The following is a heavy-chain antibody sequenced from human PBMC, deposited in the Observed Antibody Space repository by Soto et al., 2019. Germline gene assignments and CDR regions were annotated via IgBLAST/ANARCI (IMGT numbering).Heavy chain of an antibody. J-gene: IGHJ6*02. CDR1: GGSISSGGYS. D-gene: IGHD3-22*01. V-gene: IGHV4-30-2*01. CDR3: AGFNYYDSSGYYYYGMDV. Sequence: PSETLSLTCAVSGGSISSGGYSWSWIRQPPGKGLEWIGYIYHSGSTYYNPSLKSRVTISVDRSKNQFSLKLSSVTAADTAVYYCAGFNYYDSSGYYYYGMDVWGQGTTVTVSS. CDR2: IYHSGST.